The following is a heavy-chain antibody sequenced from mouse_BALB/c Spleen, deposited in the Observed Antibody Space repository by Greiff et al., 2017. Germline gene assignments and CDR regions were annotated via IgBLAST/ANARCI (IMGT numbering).Heavy chain of an antibody. Sequence: EVHLVESGGGLVQPGGSLRLSCATSGFTFTDYYMSWVRQPPGKALEWLGFIRNKANGYTTEYSASVKGRFTISRDNSQSILYLQMNTLRAEDSATYYCARDDGPEKISYAMDYWGQGTSVTVSS. CDR1: GFTFTDYY. J-gene: IGHJ4*01. CDR2: IRNKANGYTT. D-gene: IGHD2-3*01. V-gene: IGHV7-3*02. CDR3: ARDDGPEKISYAMDY.